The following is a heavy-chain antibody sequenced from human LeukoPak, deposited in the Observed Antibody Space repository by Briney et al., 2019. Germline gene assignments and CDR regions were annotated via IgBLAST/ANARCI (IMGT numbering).Heavy chain of an antibody. CDR1: GGSFSGYY. Sequence: PSETLSLTCAVYGGSFSGYYWSWIRQPPGKGLEWIGEINHSGSTNYNPSLKGRVTISVDTSKNQFSLKLSSVTAADTAVYYCARGARIFGMVVRRASWFDPWGQGTLVTVSS. D-gene: IGHD3-3*02. J-gene: IGHJ5*02. CDR2: INHSGST. CDR3: ARGARIFGMVVRRASWFDP. V-gene: IGHV4-34*01.